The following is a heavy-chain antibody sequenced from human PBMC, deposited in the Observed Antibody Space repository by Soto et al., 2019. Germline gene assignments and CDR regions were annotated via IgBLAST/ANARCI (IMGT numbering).Heavy chain of an antibody. CDR2: ISSSSSYI. CDR3: ATRRNYDRSGWSDY. D-gene: IGHD3-22*01. V-gene: IGHV3-21*01. Sequence: EVQLVESGGGLVKPGGSLRLSCAASGFTFSSYSMNWVRQAPGKGLEWVSSISSSSSYIYYADSVKGRFTISRDNAKNALYLQMNSLRAEDTAVYYCATRRNYDRSGWSDYWGQGTLVTVSS. J-gene: IGHJ4*02. CDR1: GFTFSSYS.